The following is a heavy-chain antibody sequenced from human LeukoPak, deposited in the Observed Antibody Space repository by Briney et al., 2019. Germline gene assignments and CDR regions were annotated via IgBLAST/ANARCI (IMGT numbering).Heavy chain of an antibody. D-gene: IGHD5-24*01. J-gene: IGHJ6*02. CDR1: GDSISGYY. Sequence: SETLSLTYTVSGDSISGYYWSWIRQPPGEGLEWIGYIYYSGRTNYNPSLKSRVTISEDTSKNHFSLRLRSVTAADTAVYYCARALQDYYYGMDVWGQGTTVTVSS. V-gene: IGHV4-59*08. CDR2: IYYSGRT. CDR3: ARALQDYYYGMDV.